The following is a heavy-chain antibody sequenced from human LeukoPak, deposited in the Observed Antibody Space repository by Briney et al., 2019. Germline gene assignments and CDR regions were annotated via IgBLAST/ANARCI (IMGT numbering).Heavy chain of an antibody. CDR1: GGTFSSYT. CDR2: INPNSGGT. V-gene: IGHV1-2*06. Sequence: ASVKVSCKASGGTFSSYTISWVRQAPGQGLEWMGRINPNSGGTNYAQKFQGRVTMTRDTSISTAYMELSRLRSDDTAVYYCARDIGSSSWYLDYWGQGTLVTVSS. D-gene: IGHD6-13*01. CDR3: ARDIGSSSWYLDY. J-gene: IGHJ4*02.